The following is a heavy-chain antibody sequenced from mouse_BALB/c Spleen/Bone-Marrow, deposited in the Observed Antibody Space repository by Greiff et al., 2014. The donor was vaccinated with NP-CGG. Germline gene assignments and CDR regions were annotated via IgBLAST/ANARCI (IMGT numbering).Heavy chain of an antibody. CDR1: GYTFSSHW. Sequence: QVQLKESGAELMKPGASVKISCKATGYTFSSHWIEWVKQRPGHGLEWIGEILPGSGSTNYNEKFKGKATFTADTSSNTAYMQLSSLTSEDSAVYYCAREDGNHVGFAYWGQGTLVTVSA. CDR2: ILPGSGST. J-gene: IGHJ3*01. CDR3: AREDGNHVGFAY. V-gene: IGHV1-9*01. D-gene: IGHD2-1*01.